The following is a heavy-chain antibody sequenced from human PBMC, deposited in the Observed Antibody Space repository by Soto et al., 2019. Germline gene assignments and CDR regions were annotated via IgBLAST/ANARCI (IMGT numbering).Heavy chain of an antibody. CDR2: IWYDGSNK. V-gene: IGHV3-33*01. D-gene: IGHD4-17*01. Sequence: GGSLRLSCAASGFTFSSYGMHWVRQAPGKGLEWVAVIWYDGSNKYYADSVKGRFTISRDNSKNTLYLQMNSLRAEDTAVYYCARDLGLSSTVTNFGSPGYYYYYMDVWGKGTTVTVSS. CDR3: ARDLGLSSTVTNFGSPGYYYYYMDV. J-gene: IGHJ6*03. CDR1: GFTFSSYG.